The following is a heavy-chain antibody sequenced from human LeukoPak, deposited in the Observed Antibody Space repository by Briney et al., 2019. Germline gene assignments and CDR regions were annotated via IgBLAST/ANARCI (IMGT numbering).Heavy chain of an antibody. CDR3: AKDLRSSTSSDYYYYYYMDV. J-gene: IGHJ6*03. CDR2: IRYDGSNK. V-gene: IGHV3-30*02. Sequence: PGGSLRLSCAASGFTFSSYGMHWVRQAPGKGLEWVAFIRYDGSNKYYADSVKGRFTISRDNSKNTLYLQMNSLRAEDTAVYYCAKDLRSSTSSDYYYYYYMDVWGKGTTVTISS. CDR1: GFTFSSYG. D-gene: IGHD2-2*01.